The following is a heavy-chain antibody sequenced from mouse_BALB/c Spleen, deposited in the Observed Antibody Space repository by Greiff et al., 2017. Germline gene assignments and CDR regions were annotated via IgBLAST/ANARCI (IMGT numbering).Heavy chain of an antibody. CDR1: GYTFTSSY. CDR2: INPSNGGT. CDR3: TRGKRAMDY. Sequence: QVQLQQSGAELVKPGASVKLSCKASGYTFTSSYMYWVKQRPGQGLEWIGEINPSNGGTNFNEKFKSKATLTVDKSSSTAYMQLSSLTSEDSAVYYCTRGKRAMDYWGQGTSVTVSS. J-gene: IGHJ4*01. V-gene: IGHV1S81*02. D-gene: IGHD1-1*02.